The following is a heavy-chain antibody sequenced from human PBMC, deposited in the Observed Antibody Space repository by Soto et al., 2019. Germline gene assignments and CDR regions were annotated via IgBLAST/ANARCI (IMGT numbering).Heavy chain of an antibody. D-gene: IGHD2-8*01. J-gene: IGHJ4*02. CDR3: AKGPKKQSLVLMVYELGPYDN. Sequence: EVQLVESGGGLAQPGGSLRLSCAASGFTFSNYAMSWVRQAPGKGLEWVSSISGSGGSKYYADSVKGRFTISRDNSQSTLYVQMNSLRAEDTAVYYCAKGPKKQSLVLMVYELGPYDNWGQGTQVTVSS. CDR1: GFTFSNYA. CDR2: ISGSGGSK. V-gene: IGHV3-23*04.